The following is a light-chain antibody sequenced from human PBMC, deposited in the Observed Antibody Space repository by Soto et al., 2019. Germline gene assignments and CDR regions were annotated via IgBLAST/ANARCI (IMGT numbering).Light chain of an antibody. CDR2: EVS. CDR1: SSDVGGYNY. V-gene: IGLV2-14*01. J-gene: IGLJ1*01. CDR3: NSYTSSSTYV. Sequence: QSVLTQPASVSGSPGQSITISCTGTSSDVGGYNYVSWYQHHPGKVPKVMIYEVSNRPSGVSNRFSGSKSGNTASLTISGLQAEDEADYYCNSYTSSSTYVFGSGTKVTVL.